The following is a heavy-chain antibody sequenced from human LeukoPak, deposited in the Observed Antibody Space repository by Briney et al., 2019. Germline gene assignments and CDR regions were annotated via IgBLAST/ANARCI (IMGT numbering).Heavy chain of an antibody. CDR2: IYYGGST. CDR3: ARQGGYLSPMGI. D-gene: IGHD3-10*01. Sequence: PSETLSLTCTVSGGSISSYYWSWIRQPPGKGLEWIGYIYYGGSTNYNPSLKSRVTISVDTSKNQFSLKLSPVTAADTAVYHCARQGGYLSPMGIWGQGTMVTVSS. J-gene: IGHJ3*02. V-gene: IGHV4-59*08. CDR1: GGSISSYY.